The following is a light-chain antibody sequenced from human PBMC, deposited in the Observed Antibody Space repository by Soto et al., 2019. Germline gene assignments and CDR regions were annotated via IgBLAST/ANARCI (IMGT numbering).Light chain of an antibody. V-gene: IGKV3-20*01. CDR3: QQYGSSPPYT. Sequence: EVVLTQSPGTPSLSPGERATLSCRASQTVSNNYLAWYQHKPGQSPKLLIFGSSDRATGIPDRFSGSGSGTDFTLTISRLEPEDFAVYYCQQYGSSPPYTFGQGTKLEIK. CDR1: QTVSNNY. CDR2: GSS. J-gene: IGKJ2*01.